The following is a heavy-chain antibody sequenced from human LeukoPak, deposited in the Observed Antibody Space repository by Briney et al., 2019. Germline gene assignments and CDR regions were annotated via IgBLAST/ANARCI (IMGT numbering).Heavy chain of an antibody. D-gene: IGHD6-13*01. V-gene: IGHV4-38-2*02. CDR3: AREGDSSSVGWFDP. CDR2: IYHSGKT. CDR1: GYSISSGYY. J-gene: IGHJ5*02. Sequence: SETLSLTCTVSGYSISSGYYWGWIRQPPGKGLEWIGSIYHSGKTYYNPSLRSPVTISVDTSKNQFSLKLTSVTATDTAVYYCAREGDSSSVGWFDPWGQGTLVTVSS.